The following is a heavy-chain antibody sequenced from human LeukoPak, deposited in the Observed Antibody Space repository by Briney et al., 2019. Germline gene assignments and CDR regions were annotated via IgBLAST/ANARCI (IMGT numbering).Heavy chain of an antibody. CDR2: IDPSDSYT. D-gene: IGHD6-19*01. CDR3: ARPIAVAGTWYFDL. J-gene: IGHJ2*01. V-gene: IGHV5-10-1*01. Sequence: GESLKISCKCPGYSFTSYWISWVRQMPGKGLEWMGRIDPSDSYTNYSPSFQGHVTISADKSISTAYLQWSSLKASDTAMNYCARPIAVAGTWYFDLWGRGTLVTVSS. CDR1: GYSFTSYW.